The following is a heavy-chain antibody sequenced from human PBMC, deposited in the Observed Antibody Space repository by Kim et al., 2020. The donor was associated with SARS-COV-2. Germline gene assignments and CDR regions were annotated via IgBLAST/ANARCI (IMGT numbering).Heavy chain of an antibody. Sequence: GGSLRLSCAASGLTFSGSAMHWVRQASGKGLEWVGRIRNKANNYATAFAASVKGRFTISRDDSKNMVYLQMNSLKTEDTAVYYCTRNYYDGRYYYGMDVWGQGPTVTVSS. CDR2: IRNKANNYAT. CDR3: TRNYYDGRYYYGMDV. V-gene: IGHV3-73*01. J-gene: IGHJ6*02. D-gene: IGHD3-22*01. CDR1: GLTFSGSA.